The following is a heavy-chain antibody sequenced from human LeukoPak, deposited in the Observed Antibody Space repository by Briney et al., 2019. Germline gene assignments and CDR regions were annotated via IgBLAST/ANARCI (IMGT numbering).Heavy chain of an antibody. Sequence: GGSLRLSCAASGFSVSTNYMSWVRQAPGKGLEWASVFYSGGGASYADSVKGRFTISRDNSKNTLYLQMSSLRAEDTAVYYCARDRGSTGGGMDVWGQGTTVTVSS. CDR1: GFSVSTNY. CDR2: FYSGGGA. CDR3: ARDRGSTGGGMDV. J-gene: IGHJ6*02. D-gene: IGHD2-2*01. V-gene: IGHV3-66*01.